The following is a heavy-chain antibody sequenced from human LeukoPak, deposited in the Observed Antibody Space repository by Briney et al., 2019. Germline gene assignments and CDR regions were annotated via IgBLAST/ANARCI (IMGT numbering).Heavy chain of an antibody. CDR2: ISGSGGST. V-gene: IGHV3-23*01. CDR3: AKFVWSDSYYFDY. J-gene: IGHJ4*02. D-gene: IGHD3-3*01. CDR1: GFTFSSYA. Sequence: GGSLRLSCVASGFTFSSYAMSWVRQAPGKGLEWVSAISGSGGSTYYADSVKGRFTISRDNSKNTLYLQMNSLRAEDTAVYYCAKFVWSDSYYFDYWGQGTLVTVSS.